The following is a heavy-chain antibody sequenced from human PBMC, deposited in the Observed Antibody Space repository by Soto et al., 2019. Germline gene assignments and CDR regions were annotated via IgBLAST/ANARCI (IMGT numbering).Heavy chain of an antibody. J-gene: IGHJ3*02. CDR2: TYYRSKWYN. V-gene: IGHV6-1*01. D-gene: IGHD3-22*01. Sequence: CAISGYSVSSNSAAWNWIRQSPSRGLEWLGRTYYRSKWYNDYAVSVKSRITINPDTSKNQFSLQLNSVTPEDTAVYYCTTVYDSSGYYYRDAFDIWGQGTMVTVSS. CDR3: TTVYDSSGYYYRDAFDI. CDR1: GYSVSSNSAA.